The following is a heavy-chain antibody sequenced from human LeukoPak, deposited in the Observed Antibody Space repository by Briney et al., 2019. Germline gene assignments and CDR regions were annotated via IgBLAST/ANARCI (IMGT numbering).Heavy chain of an antibody. V-gene: IGHV3-48*01. Sequence: GGALRLSCVPSVFTFSSYSMNWVRQAPGKGVEWVSYISSSSSTIYYADSVKGRFTISRDNAKNSLYLQMDSLRAEDTAVYYCAREGRAIDYWGQGTLVTVSS. J-gene: IGHJ4*02. CDR2: ISSSSSTI. CDR1: VFTFSSYS. CDR3: AREGRAIDY.